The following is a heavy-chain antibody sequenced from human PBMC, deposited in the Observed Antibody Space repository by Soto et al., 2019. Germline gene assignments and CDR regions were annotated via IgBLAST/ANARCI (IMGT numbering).Heavy chain of an antibody. Sequence: EVQLVESGGGLVQPGGSLRLSCAASGFTFSSYAMSWVRQPPGKGLEWVSATSGSGDTTHDADSVKGRFTISRDNSKNTLYLQMNSLRAEDTDVYYCAKDSGGYRYYFDCWGQGTLVTVSS. CDR2: TSGSGDTT. CDR3: AKDSGGYRYYFDC. CDR1: GFTFSSYA. J-gene: IGHJ4*02. V-gene: IGHV3-23*04. D-gene: IGHD6-19*01.